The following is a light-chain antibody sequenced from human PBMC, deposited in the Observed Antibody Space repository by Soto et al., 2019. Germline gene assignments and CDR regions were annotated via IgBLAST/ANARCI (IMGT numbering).Light chain of an antibody. Sequence: QSVLTQPPSVSGAPGQRVTISCTGSSSNIGAGYEAHWYQQLPGTAPKLLIYGNNNRPSGVPDRFSGSKSGTSASLAITGLQAEDEADYYCQSYDSSLSGWVFGAGTKLTVL. CDR1: SSNIGAGYE. J-gene: IGLJ3*02. CDR3: QSYDSSLSGWV. V-gene: IGLV1-40*01. CDR2: GNN.